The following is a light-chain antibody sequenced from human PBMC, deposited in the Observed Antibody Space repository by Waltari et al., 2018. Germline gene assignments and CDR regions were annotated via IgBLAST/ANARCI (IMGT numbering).Light chain of an antibody. CDR3: QKYDSAPQT. J-gene: IGKJ1*01. CDR1: QGIGNY. V-gene: IGKV1-27*01. CDR2: AAS. Sequence: DIQMTQFPSSLSASVGDRLTITCRAGQGIGNYLAWYQQKPGKVPKLLIYAASTLQSGVPSRFSGSGSGTHFILTISSLQPVDVATYYCQKYDSAPQTFGQGTKVEIK.